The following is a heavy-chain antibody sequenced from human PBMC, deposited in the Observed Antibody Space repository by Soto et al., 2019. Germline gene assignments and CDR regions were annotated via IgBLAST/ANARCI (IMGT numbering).Heavy chain of an antibody. J-gene: IGHJ6*02. CDR1: GFTFSSYG. D-gene: IGHD2-15*01. Sequence: QVQLVESGGGVVQPGRSLRLSCAASGFTFSSYGMHWVRQAPGKGLEWVAVISYDGSNKYYADSVKGRFTISRDYSKNTLYLQMNSLRAEDTAVYYCAKDNCSGGSCYPPYYYYGMDVWGQGTTVTVSS. V-gene: IGHV3-30*18. CDR2: ISYDGSNK. CDR3: AKDNCSGGSCYPPYYYYGMDV.